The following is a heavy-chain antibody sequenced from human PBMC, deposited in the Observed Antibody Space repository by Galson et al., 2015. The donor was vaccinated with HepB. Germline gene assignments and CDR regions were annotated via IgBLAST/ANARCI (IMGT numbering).Heavy chain of an antibody. CDR1: GSTFTSYG. CDR2: ISTYNGNT. V-gene: IGHV1-18*04. Sequence: SVKVSCKASGSTFTSYGISWVRQAPGQGLEWVGWISTYNGNTNYAQKFQGRVTMITDTSTSTAYLELRSLLSDDTAVYYCARDHSWAAAGTSNWFDPWGQGTLVIVSS. CDR3: ARDHSWAAAGTSNWFDP. J-gene: IGHJ5*02. D-gene: IGHD6-13*01.